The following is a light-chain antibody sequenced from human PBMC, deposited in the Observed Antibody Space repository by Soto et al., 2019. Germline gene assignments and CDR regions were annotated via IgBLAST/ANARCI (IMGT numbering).Light chain of an antibody. CDR3: SSYTSSSLYV. CDR2: GNN. Sequence: QSVLTQPPSVSGAPGQRVTISCTGSNSNIGAGFAVHWYQQLPGTAPKLLIHGNNNRPSGVPDRFSGSKSGNTASLTISGLQAEDEADYYCSSYTSSSLYVFGTGTKVTVL. CDR1: NSNIGAGFA. V-gene: IGLV1-40*01. J-gene: IGLJ1*01.